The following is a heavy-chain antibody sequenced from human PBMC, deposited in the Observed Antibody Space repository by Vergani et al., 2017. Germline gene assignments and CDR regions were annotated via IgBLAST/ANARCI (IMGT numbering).Heavy chain of an antibody. CDR2: IIPILGIA. J-gene: IGHJ6*02. V-gene: IGHV1-69*02. CDR3: ARTTHPYGMDV. D-gene: IGHD4-11*01. CDR1: GGTFSSYT. Sequence: QVQLVQSGAEVKKPGSSVKVSCKASGGTFSSYTISWVRQAPGQGLEWMGRIIPILGIANYAQKFQGRVTITADKSTSTAYMALSSLRSEDTAVYYCARTTHPYGMDVWGQGTTVTVSS.